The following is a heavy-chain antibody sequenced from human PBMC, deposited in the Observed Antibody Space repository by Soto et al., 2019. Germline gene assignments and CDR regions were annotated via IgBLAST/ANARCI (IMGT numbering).Heavy chain of an antibody. V-gene: IGHV2-5*02. CDR2: IYWDDDK. CDR3: AHRVLRTVFGLVTTTAIYFDF. CDR1: GYSLTTSGVG. J-gene: IGHJ4*02. D-gene: IGHD3-3*01. Sequence: QITLKESGPTVVKPTETLTLTCTFSGYSLTTSGVGVGWVRQSPGKAREWLALIYWDDDKRYSTSLNSRLIITKDTSKNQVVLTMANVDPADTATYFCAHRVLRTVFGLVTTTAIYFDFWGPGTPVVVSS.